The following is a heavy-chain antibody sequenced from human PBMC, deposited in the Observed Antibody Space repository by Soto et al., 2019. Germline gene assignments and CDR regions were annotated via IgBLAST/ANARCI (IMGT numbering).Heavy chain of an antibody. D-gene: IGHD3-22*01. J-gene: IGHJ3*02. CDR2: ISSSGSTI. V-gene: IGHV3-11*01. Sequence: GESLKISCAASGFTFSDYYMSWIRQAPGKGLEWVSYISSSGSTIYYADSVKGRFTISRDNAKNSLYLQMNSLRAEDTAVYYCSGYYSYAFDIWGQGTMVTVSS. CDR1: GFTFSDYY. CDR3: SGYYSYAFDI.